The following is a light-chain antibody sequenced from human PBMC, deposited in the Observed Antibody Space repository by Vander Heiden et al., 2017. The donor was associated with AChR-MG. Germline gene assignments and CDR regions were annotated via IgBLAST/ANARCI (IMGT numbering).Light chain of an antibody. Sequence: DMQMTQAPSPLSGSGGDRVTITCRASQSISSYLHCYQQKPGKAPKLPIYAVSSLQSGVPSRLSGSGSGTAFTLTIRRLQPEHFATYYCQQSDSTPWTFGQGTKVELK. V-gene: IGKV1-39*01. CDR3: QQSDSTPWT. CDR1: QSISSY. J-gene: IGKJ1*01. CDR2: AVS.